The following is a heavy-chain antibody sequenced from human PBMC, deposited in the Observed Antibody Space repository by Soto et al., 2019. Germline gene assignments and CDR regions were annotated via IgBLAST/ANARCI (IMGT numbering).Heavy chain of an antibody. CDR2: ISYDGNNT. V-gene: IGHV3-30*18. CDR3: AKAYAVPAATAAFDS. D-gene: IGHD2-2*01. J-gene: IGHJ4*02. CDR1: GFTFSSYG. Sequence: QVQLVESGGGVVQPGRSLRVSCAASGFTFSSYGMHWVRQAPGKGLEWVAVISYDGNNTYYTDSVKGRFSIFRDNSKNTLFLQMDSLRAEDTGLYYCAKAYAVPAATAAFDSWGQGTLVTVSS.